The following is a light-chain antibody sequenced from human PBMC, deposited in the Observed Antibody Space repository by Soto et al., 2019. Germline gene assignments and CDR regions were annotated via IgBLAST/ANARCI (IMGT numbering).Light chain of an antibody. CDR1: RSISNY. Sequence: DIQMTQSPSSLSASVGDAVSLTCRASRSISNYLNWYQQKPGRAPKLLISGASSLQRGVPSRFSGSGSGTTFXXTXXXXXXXDFAIYFCQQSYTAPYTFGPGTKVEIK. J-gene: IGKJ3*01. CDR3: QQSYTAPYT. V-gene: IGKV1-39*01. CDR2: GAS.